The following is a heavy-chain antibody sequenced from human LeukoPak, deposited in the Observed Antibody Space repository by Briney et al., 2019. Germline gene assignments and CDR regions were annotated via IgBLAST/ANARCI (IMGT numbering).Heavy chain of an antibody. V-gene: IGHV3-74*01. CDR3: ARVPYVFDL. CDR2: INRDGSST. Sequence: GGSLRLSCAASGFTFSNYWMHWVRQAPGKGLVWVSRINRDGSSTDYLDSVKGRFTISRDNARNTLYLQMNSLRAEDTAGYYWARVPYVFDLWGQGTMVTVSS. CDR1: GFTFSNYW. J-gene: IGHJ3*01.